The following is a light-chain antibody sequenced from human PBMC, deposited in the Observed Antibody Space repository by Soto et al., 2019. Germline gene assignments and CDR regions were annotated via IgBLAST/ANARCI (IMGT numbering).Light chain of an antibody. CDR3: NSYTSSSSFV. CDR2: EVS. CDR1: SSEVGGYKY. Sequence: QSVLTQPASVSGSPGQSITISCTGTSSEVGGYKYVSWYQQHPGKAPKLMIYEVSNRPSGVSDRFSGSKSGNTASLAISGLQPEDEADYYCNSYTSSSSFVFGTGTKLTVL. V-gene: IGLV2-14*01. J-gene: IGLJ1*01.